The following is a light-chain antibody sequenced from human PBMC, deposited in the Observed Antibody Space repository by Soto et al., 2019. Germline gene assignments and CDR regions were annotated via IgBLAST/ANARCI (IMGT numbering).Light chain of an antibody. V-gene: IGKV3-11*01. CDR2: DAS. J-gene: IGKJ5*01. Sequence: EIVLTQSPATLSLSPGERATLSCRASQSVSSSLAWYQQKPGQAPRLLIYDASNRATGIPARFSGSGSGTDFTLTISSLEPEDFAVYYYQQRSNWPPATFGQGTRLEIK. CDR3: QQRSNWPPAT. CDR1: QSVSSS.